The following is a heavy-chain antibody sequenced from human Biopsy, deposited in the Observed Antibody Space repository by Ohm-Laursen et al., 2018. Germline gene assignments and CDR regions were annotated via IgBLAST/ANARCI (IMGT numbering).Heavy chain of an antibody. J-gene: IGHJ2*01. V-gene: IGHV4-59*12. Sequence: SETLSLTCIVSGCPIDSYYWSWIRQPPGKALEWIGYIYFTGRTSYNPSLKSRVTMSVNTSKKQFSLRLSSVTAADTAVYYCASAGYNPDWNFDLWGRGTRVTVSS. CDR2: IYFTGRT. CDR3: ASAGYNPDWNFDL. CDR1: GCPIDSYY. D-gene: IGHD5-24*01.